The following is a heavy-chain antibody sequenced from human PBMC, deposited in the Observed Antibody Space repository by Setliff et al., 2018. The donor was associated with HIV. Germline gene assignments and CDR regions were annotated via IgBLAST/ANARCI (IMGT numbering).Heavy chain of an antibody. Sequence: PGESLKISCQGSGYIFTGYWVGWVRQMAGKGLEWMGMVHPVDSDVRYSPSFEGQVTISADKSTSTAYLQWTGLKASDTAMYYCARFGDTSGYYFYIFDLWGQGTMVTVSS. J-gene: IGHJ3*01. CDR3: ARFGDTSGYYFYIFDL. CDR1: GYIFTGYW. D-gene: IGHD3-22*01. CDR2: VHPVDSDV. V-gene: IGHV5-51*01.